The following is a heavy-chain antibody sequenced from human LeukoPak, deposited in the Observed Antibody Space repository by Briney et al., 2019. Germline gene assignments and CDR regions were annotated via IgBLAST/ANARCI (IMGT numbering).Heavy chain of an antibody. Sequence: ASVKVSCKASGYTFTSYDINWVRQATGQGLEWMGWMNPNSGNTGYAQNFQGRVTMTRNTSISTAYMELSSLRSEDTAVYYCARAIFAVVNLDYWGQGTLVTVSS. V-gene: IGHV1-8*01. J-gene: IGHJ4*02. CDR3: ARAIFAVVNLDY. CDR1: GYTFTSYD. D-gene: IGHD3-3*01. CDR2: MNPNSGNT.